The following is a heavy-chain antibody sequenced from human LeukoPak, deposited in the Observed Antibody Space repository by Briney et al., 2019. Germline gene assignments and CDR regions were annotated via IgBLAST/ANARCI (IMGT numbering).Heavy chain of an antibody. D-gene: IGHD3-9*01. CDR2: ISGSGGST. CDR1: GFTFSSYA. V-gene: IGHV3-23*01. CDR3: AKDYDILTGYQGFDY. J-gene: IGHJ4*02. Sequence: GGSLRLSCAASGFTFSSYAMSWVRQAPGKGLEWVSAISGSGGSTYYADSVKGRFTISRDNSKNTLYLRMNSLRAEDTAVYYCAKDYDILTGYQGFDYWDQGTLVTVSP.